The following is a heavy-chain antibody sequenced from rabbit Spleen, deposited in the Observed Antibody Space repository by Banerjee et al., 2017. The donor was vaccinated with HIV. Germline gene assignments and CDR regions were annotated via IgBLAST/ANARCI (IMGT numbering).Heavy chain of an antibody. CDR1: GFTLNSYY. V-gene: IGHV1S7*01. CDR2: IDPLFGIR. D-gene: IGHD8-1*01. CDR3: ARDGAGGTYFAL. J-gene: IGHJ6*01. Sequence: QLVESGGGLVQPGGSLKLSCKASGFTLNSYYMNWVRQASGKGLEWIGYIDPLFGIRNYANSVKGRFTISRENAQNTVFLQMTSLTAADTATYFCARDGAGGTYFALWGPGTLVTVS.